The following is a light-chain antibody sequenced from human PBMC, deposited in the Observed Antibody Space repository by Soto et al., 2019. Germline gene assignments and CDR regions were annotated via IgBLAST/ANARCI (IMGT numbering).Light chain of an antibody. V-gene: IGKV3-20*01. CDR3: QQYGSSPPKVT. Sequence: EIVLTQSPATLSAFPGERATLSCRASQSVSSSYLAWYQQKPGQAPRLLIYGASSRATGIPDRFSGSGSGTDFTLTISRLEPEDFAVYYCQQYGSSPPKVTFGPGTKVDIK. J-gene: IGKJ3*01. CDR2: GAS. CDR1: QSVSSSY.